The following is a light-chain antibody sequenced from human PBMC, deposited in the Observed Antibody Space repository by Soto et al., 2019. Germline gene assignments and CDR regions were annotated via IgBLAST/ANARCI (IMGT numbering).Light chain of an antibody. V-gene: IGLV2-14*01. Sequence: QSALTQPASVSGSPGQSITISCTGTSSDVGGYNYVSWYQQHPGKAPKLMIYDVSNRPSGVSNRFSGSNSGNTASLTISGLQAEYEADYYCSSYTSSSTQVFGTGTKLTVL. CDR1: SSDVGGYNY. CDR2: DVS. J-gene: IGLJ1*01. CDR3: SSYTSSSTQV.